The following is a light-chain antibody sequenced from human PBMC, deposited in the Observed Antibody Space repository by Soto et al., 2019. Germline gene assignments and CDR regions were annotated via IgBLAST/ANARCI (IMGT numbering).Light chain of an antibody. Sequence: EIVLTQSPGTLSLSPGERATLSCRASQSVSSSYLAWYQQKPGQAPRLLLYGASSRATGIPDRFSGSGSGTDFTLTISRLEPEDVAVYYCQQYGSSSLTFVGGTKVEIK. V-gene: IGKV3-20*01. CDR1: QSVSSSY. CDR2: GAS. CDR3: QQYGSSSLT. J-gene: IGKJ4*01.